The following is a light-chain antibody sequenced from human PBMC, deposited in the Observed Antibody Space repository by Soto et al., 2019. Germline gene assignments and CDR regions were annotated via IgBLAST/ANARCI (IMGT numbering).Light chain of an antibody. CDR3: QQYHNSPRT. V-gene: IGKV3-20*01. CDR2: ASS. J-gene: IGKJ2*01. CDR1: QTITTGY. Sequence: EIVLTPCPGTLSLYPGQGATLACRANQTITTGYLAWFQHKPGQAPRLLIYASSSRATGVPDRFSGSGSRTDFTLTISSLHPEDSAVYYCQQYHNSPRTFGQGTRLDIK.